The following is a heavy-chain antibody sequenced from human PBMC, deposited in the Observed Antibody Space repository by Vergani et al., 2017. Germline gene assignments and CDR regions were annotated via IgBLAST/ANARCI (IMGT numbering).Heavy chain of an antibody. J-gene: IGHJ2*01. CDR2: IYYSGST. D-gene: IGHD6-19*01. Sequence: QVQLQESGPGLVKPSETLSLTCTVSGGSISSYYWSWIRQPPGKGLEWIGSIYYSGSTYYNPSLKSRVTISVDTSKKHFSLRLSSVTAADTAVYYCARHSSGWGYWYFDLWGRGTLVTVSS. CDR3: ARHSSGWGYWYFDL. CDR1: GGSISSYY. V-gene: IGHV4-59*05.